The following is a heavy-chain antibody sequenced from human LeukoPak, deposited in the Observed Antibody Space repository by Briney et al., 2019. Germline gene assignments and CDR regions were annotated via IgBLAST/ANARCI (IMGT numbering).Heavy chain of an antibody. CDR3: AKRRGEWLPH. J-gene: IGHJ4*02. CDR1: GFTFNSYA. Sequence: GGSVRLSCAASGFTFNSYAMNWVRQAPGKGLEWVAVISYDGSNKYYADSVKGRFTISRDNSKNTLYLQMNSLRAEDTAVYYCAKRRGEWLPHWGQGTLVTVSS. CDR2: ISYDGSNK. D-gene: IGHD5-12*01. V-gene: IGHV3-30*18.